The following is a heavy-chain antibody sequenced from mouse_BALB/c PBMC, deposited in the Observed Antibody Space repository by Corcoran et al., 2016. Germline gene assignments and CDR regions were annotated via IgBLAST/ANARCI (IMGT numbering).Heavy chain of an antibody. V-gene: IGHV1S136*01. J-gene: IGHJ1*01. CDR2: INPYNDGT. CDR3: ARSGIYYYGRGGYFDV. CDR1: GYTFTSYV. Sequence: EVQLQQSGPELVKPGASVKMSCKASGYTFTSYVMHWVKQKPGQGLEWIGYINPYNDGTKYNEKFKGKATLTSDKSSSTAYMGLSSLTSEDSAVYYCARSGIYYYGRGGYFDVWGAGTTVTVSS. D-gene: IGHD1-1*01.